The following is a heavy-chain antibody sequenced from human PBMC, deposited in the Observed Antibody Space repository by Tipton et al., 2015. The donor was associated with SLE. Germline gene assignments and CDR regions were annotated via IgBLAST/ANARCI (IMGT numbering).Heavy chain of an antibody. CDR1: GGSFSGYY. V-gene: IGHV4-34*01. J-gene: IGHJ2*01. Sequence: TLSLTCAVYGGSFSGYYWSWIRQPPGKGLEWIGEINYSGSTYSNPSLKSRVTISLDTSKNQFSLKLSSVTAADTAVYYCARTNLQGSLVDWYFDLWGRGTLVTVSS. CDR2: INYSGST. CDR3: ARTNLQGSLVDWYFDL. D-gene: IGHD5-24*01.